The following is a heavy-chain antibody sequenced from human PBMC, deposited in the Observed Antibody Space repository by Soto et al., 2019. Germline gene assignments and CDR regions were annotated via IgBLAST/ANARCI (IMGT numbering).Heavy chain of an antibody. CDR1: GDSVSSNSAA. V-gene: IGHV6-1*01. CDR3: ARERGVVVVAATLHYYYYGMDV. J-gene: IGHJ6*02. D-gene: IGHD2-15*01. Sequence: QSQTLSLTCAISGDSVSSNSAAWNWIRQSPSRGLEWLGRTYYRSKWYNDYAVSVKSRITINPDTSKNQFSLQLNSVTPEDTAVYYCARERGVVVVAATLHYYYYGMDVWGQGTTVTVSS. CDR2: TYYRSKWYN.